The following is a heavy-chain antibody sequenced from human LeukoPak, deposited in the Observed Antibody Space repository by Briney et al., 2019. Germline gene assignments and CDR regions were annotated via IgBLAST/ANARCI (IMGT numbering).Heavy chain of an antibody. D-gene: IGHD4-23*01. CDR3: ARRAGGYSHPYDY. J-gene: IGHJ4*02. CDR1: GFTFSSYG. V-gene: IGHV3-23*01. CDR2: ISGNGGDT. Sequence: GGSPRLSCAASGFTFSSYGMSWVRQAPGKGLEWVSAISGNGGDTFYADSVKGRFTNSRDNSKNTLYLQMNSLRAEDTAVYYCARRAGGYSHPYDYWGQGILVTVSS.